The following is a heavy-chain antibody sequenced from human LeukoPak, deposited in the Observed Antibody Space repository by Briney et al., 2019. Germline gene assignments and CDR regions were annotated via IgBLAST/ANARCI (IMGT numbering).Heavy chain of an antibody. D-gene: IGHD6-13*01. Sequence: SQTLSLTCTVSGDSISDGDYYWSWIRQPPGKGLEWLGYIYYSGGTYYNPSLKSRLTISVDTSRNQFSLKLSSVTAADTAVYYCARAWASAGRFDFWGQGTLVPVSS. CDR2: IYYSGGT. CDR1: GDSISDGDYY. J-gene: IGHJ4*02. V-gene: IGHV4-30-4*01. CDR3: ARAWASAGRFDF.